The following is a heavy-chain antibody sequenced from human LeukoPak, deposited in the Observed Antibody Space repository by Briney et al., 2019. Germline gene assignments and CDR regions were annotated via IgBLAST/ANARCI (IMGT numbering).Heavy chain of an antibody. J-gene: IGHJ4*02. V-gene: IGHV4-59*01. D-gene: IGHD3-10*01. Sequence: SETLSLTCTVSGGSINNFYWYWVRQPPGKGLEWIGYIYYTGSTNYNPSLKSRVTISVDTSKNLFSLRLTYLTAAGTAVYYCARVGGSGSSFDYWGQGTQVTVSS. CDR1: GGSINNFY. CDR2: IYYTGST. CDR3: ARVGGSGSSFDY.